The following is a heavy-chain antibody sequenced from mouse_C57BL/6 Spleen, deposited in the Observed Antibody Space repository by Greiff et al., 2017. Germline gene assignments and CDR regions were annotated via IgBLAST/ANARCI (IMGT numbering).Heavy chain of an antibody. Sequence: EVKLMESGTVLARPGASVKMSCTTSGYTFTSYWMHWVKQRPGQGLEWIGAIYPGNSDTSYNQKFKGKAKLTAVTSASTASMELSRLTNEDSAVYYCTRDARGYYDYDGGFAYWGQGTLVTVSA. V-gene: IGHV1-5*01. D-gene: IGHD2-4*01. CDR3: TRDARGYYDYDGGFAY. CDR2: IYPGNSDT. CDR1: GYTFTSYW. J-gene: IGHJ3*01.